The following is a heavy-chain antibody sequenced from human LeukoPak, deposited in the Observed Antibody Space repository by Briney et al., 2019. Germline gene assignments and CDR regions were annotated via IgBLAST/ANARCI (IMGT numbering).Heavy chain of an antibody. Sequence: PGGSLRLSCVGSEFTFSSYNMNWVRQAPGKGLEWVSSISSNSKYIYYADSVKGRFTISRDDANNSLYLQMNSLRADDTAVYYCARDLGARGYWGRGILVTVSS. V-gene: IGHV3-21*01. CDR2: ISSNSKYI. CDR3: ARDLGARGY. D-gene: IGHD3-16*01. CDR1: EFTFSSYN. J-gene: IGHJ4*02.